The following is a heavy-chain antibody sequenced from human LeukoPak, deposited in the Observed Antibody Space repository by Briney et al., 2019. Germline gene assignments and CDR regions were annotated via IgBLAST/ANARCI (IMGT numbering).Heavy chain of an antibody. V-gene: IGHV1-46*01. CDR3: ARDQEGFDY. J-gene: IGHJ4*02. Sequence: ASMTVSCKASGYTFTSNYIHWVRQAPGQGLEWMGMIYPRDGSTSYAQKFQGRVTVTRDTSTSTVHMELSGLRSEDTAVYYCARDQEGFDYWGQGTLVTVSS. CDR2: IYPRDGST. CDR1: GYTFTSNY.